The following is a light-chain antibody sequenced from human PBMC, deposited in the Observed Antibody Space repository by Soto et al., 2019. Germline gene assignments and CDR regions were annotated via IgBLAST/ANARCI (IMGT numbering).Light chain of an antibody. V-gene: IGKV1-39*01. CDR3: QQSYSTRRLT. CDR1: QSISSY. Sequence: DIQMTQSPSSLSAPVGDRVTITCRASQSISSYLNWYQQKPGKAPKLLIYAASSLQSGVPSRFSGSGSGTDFTLTISSLQPEDFATYYCQQSYSTRRLTFGGGTXVDIK. J-gene: IGKJ4*01. CDR2: AAS.